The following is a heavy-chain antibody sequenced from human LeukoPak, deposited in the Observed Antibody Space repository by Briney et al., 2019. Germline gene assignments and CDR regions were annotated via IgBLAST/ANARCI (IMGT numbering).Heavy chain of an antibody. J-gene: IGHJ6*02. Sequence: ASVKVSCKASGYTFTSYDINWVRQATGQGLEWMGWMNPNSGNTGYARKFQGRVTMTRNTSISTAYMELSSLRSEDTAVYYCARQAVTISYYYYGMDVWGQGTTVTVSS. CDR1: GYTFTSYD. CDR3: ARQAVTISYYYYGMDV. D-gene: IGHD4-17*01. CDR2: MNPNSGNT. V-gene: IGHV1-8*01.